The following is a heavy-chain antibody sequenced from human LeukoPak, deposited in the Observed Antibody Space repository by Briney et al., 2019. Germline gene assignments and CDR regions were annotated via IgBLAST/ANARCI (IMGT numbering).Heavy chain of an antibody. CDR2: ISSSSSTI. V-gene: IGHV3-48*04. CDR3: ARLEVTVVATIDY. Sequence: PGGSLRLSCAASGFTFSSYSMNWVRQAPGKGLEWVSYISSSSSTIYYADSVKGRFTISRDNAKNSLYLQMNSLRAEDTAVYYCARLEVTVVATIDYWGQGTLVT. D-gene: IGHD5-12*01. CDR1: GFTFSSYS. J-gene: IGHJ4*02.